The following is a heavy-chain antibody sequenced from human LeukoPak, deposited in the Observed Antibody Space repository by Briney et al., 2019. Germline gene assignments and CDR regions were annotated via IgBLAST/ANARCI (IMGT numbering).Heavy chain of an antibody. J-gene: IGHJ3*02. CDR1: GGSISSSSYY. CDR3: ARITRPYDSSGFLI. V-gene: IGHV4-39*07. Sequence: SETLSLTCTVSGGSISSSSYYWAWIRQPPGKGLEWIGSIYYIGNTYYSPSLKSRVSISVDTSKNQFSLQLTSVTAADTAIYYCARITRPYDSSGFLIWGQGTVVTVSS. D-gene: IGHD3-22*01. CDR2: IYYIGNT.